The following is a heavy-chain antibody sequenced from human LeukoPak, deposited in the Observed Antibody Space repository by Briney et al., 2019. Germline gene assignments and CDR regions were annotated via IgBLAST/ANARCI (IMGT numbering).Heavy chain of an antibody. D-gene: IGHD6-13*01. CDR1: GYTFTSYD. CDR3: ARVRNIAAAGTFGY. V-gene: IGHV1-8*01. Sequence: GASVKVSCKASGYTFTSYDINWVRQATGQGLEWMGWMNPNSGTPGYAQKFQGRVTMTRNTSISTAYVELSSLRSEDTAVYYCARVRNIAAAGTFGYWGQGTLVTVSS. J-gene: IGHJ4*02. CDR2: MNPNSGTP.